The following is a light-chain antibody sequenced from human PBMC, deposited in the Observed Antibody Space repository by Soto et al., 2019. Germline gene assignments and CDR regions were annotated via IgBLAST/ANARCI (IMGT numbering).Light chain of an antibody. CDR2: EGS. V-gene: IGLV2-23*01. CDR3: CSYAGSSTL. CDR1: SSDVGSYNL. J-gene: IGLJ3*02. Sequence: QSALTQPASVSGSPGQSITISCTGTSSDVGSYNLISWYQQHPGKAPKLMIYEGSKRTSGVSNSFSGSKSGNTASLTISRLQAEDEADYYCCSYAGSSTLFGGGTKLTVL.